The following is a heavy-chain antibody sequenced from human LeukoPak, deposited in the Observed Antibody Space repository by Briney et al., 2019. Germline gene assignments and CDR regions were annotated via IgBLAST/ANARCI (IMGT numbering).Heavy chain of an antibody. V-gene: IGHV5-51*01. Sequence: PGESLKISCTGSGYSFTSYWTGCVRQMPGKGLEWMGIIYPGDSDTRYSPSFQGQVTISADKSISTAYLQWSSLKASDTAMYYCARRMVSGSYCKASEGMDVWGQGTTVTVSS. CDR2: IYPGDSDT. J-gene: IGHJ6*02. CDR3: ARRMVSGSYCKASEGMDV. D-gene: IGHD3-10*01. CDR1: GYSFTSYW.